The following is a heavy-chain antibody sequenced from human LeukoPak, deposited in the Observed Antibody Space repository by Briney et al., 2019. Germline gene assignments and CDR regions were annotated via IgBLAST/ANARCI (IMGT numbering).Heavy chain of an antibody. CDR1: GFTVSSNY. V-gene: IGHV3-53*01. CDR2: IYSGGST. D-gene: IGHD6-13*01. CDR3: ARDPSARDSSSWSSGGG. Sequence: PGGSLRLSCAASGFTVSSNYMSWVRQAPGKGLEWVSVIYSGGSTYYADSVKGRFTISRDNSKNTLYLQMNSLRAEDTAVYYCARDPSARDSSSWSSGGGWGQGTLVTVSS. J-gene: IGHJ4*02.